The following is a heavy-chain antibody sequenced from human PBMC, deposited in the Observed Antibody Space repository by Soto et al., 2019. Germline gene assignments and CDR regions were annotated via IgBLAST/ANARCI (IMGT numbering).Heavy chain of an antibody. CDR2: IWYDGSNA. Sequence: GGSLRLSCAASGFTFSAYGMHWVRQAPGKGLEWVAVIWYDGSNAYYADSMKGRFSISRDNSKNTLFLQMNSLRAEDTAVYYCARKYSSSIPFDYWGQGTLVTVSS. J-gene: IGHJ4*02. CDR1: GFTFSAYG. D-gene: IGHD6-13*01. CDR3: ARKYSSSIPFDY. V-gene: IGHV3-33*01.